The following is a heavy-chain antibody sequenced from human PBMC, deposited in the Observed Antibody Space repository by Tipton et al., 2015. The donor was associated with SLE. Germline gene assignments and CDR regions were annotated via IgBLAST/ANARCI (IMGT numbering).Heavy chain of an antibody. D-gene: IGHD3-16*01. CDR1: GGSLTSTNSY. CDR2: IHSSGP. Sequence: LARTVSGGSLTSTNSYWDWIRQTPGKGLEWIGSIHSSGPYYSPSLESRVTMSLDTSRNQFSLKVTSVTAADTAVYYCARHGLYWFDPWGQGTLVTVSS. CDR3: ARHGLYWFDP. J-gene: IGHJ5*02. V-gene: IGHV4-39*07.